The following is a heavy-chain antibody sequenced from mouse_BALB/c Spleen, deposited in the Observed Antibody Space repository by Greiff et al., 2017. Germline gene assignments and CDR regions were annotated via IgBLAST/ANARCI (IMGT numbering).Heavy chain of an antibody. Sequence: EVKLEESGGGLVQPGGSRKLSCAASGFTFSSFGLHWVRQAPEKGLEWVAYISSGSSTIYYADTVKGRFTISRDNPKNTLFLQMTSLRSEDTAMYYCARSDYYGSSPYFDYWGQGTTLTVSS. CDR3: ARSDYYGSSPYFDY. CDR2: ISSGSSTI. D-gene: IGHD1-1*01. V-gene: IGHV5-17*02. CDR1: GFTFSSFG. J-gene: IGHJ2*01.